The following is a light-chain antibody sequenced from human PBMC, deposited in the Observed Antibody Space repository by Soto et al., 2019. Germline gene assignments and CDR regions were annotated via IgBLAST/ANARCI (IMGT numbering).Light chain of an antibody. J-gene: IGLJ3*02. Sequence: QPVLTQSPSASASLGASVKLTCTLSSGHSSYAIAWHQQQPEKGPRYLMNVISDGTHSKGDGIPDRFSGSSSGAERYLIISSLQSEDEADYYCQTWGAGIVVFGGGTKLTVL. CDR3: QTWGAGIVV. CDR2: VISDGTH. CDR1: SGHSSYA. V-gene: IGLV4-69*01.